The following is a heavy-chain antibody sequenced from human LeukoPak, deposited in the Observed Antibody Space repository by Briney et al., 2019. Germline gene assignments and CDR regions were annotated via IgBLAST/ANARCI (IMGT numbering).Heavy chain of an antibody. Sequence: GESLKISCRFSGFDFTRDWIGWVRLMPGKGLERMGIIFPDDSDTRYSPSFQGQVPLSADKSIRTAYLQWSSLKASDAAIYYCARRDPTTVTAFDYWGQGTLVTVSS. CDR3: ARRDPTTVTAFDY. CDR1: GFDFTRDW. D-gene: IGHD4-17*01. J-gene: IGHJ4*02. V-gene: IGHV5-51*01. CDR2: IFPDDSDT.